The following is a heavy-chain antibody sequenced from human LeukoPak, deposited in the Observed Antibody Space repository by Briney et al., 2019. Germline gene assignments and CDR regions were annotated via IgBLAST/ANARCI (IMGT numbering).Heavy chain of an antibody. J-gene: IGHJ4*02. CDR2: IYGSGVSI. CDR3: AKGYCSGGNCYQYFDY. CDR1: GFTFKNYV. V-gene: IGHV3-23*01. D-gene: IGHD2-15*01. Sequence: PGGSLRLSCVASGFTFKNYVMNGVRQAPGKGLEWLATIYGSGVSISYADSVKGRFTISRDNSKNTLYLQMNSLRAEDTAIYYCAKGYCSGGNCYQYFDYWGQGTLVTVAS.